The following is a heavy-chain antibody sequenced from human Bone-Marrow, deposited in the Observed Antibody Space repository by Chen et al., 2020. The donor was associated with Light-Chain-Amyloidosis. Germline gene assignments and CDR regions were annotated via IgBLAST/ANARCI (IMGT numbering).Heavy chain of an antibody. CDR3: ANTGGAVNPYFYYYYMDV. CDR1: GFIFSNYD. CDR2: SWFDGSK. Sequence: QVKLVESGGGVVQPGRSLRLSCAASGFIFSNYDMHWVRQAPGKGLEWVAVSWFDGSKYHAESVQGRFTISRDNSKNALYLQMNSLRAEDTAVYYCANTGGAVNPYFYYYYMDVWGRGTTVTVSS. D-gene: IGHD3-10*01. J-gene: IGHJ6*03. V-gene: IGHV3-33*06.